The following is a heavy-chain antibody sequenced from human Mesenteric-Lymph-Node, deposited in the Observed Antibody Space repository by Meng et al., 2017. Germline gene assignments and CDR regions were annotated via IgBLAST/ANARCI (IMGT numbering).Heavy chain of an antibody. D-gene: IGHD6-13*01. Sequence: GSLRLSCTVSGYSISSGYYWGWIRQPPGKGLEWIGSIYQSGSTYYNPSLKSRVTVSVDTSNNQFYLTLSSVAAADTAVYYCARDEPYSRSWYRYNWFDPWGQGSLVT. V-gene: IGHV4-38-2*02. CDR2: IYQSGST. J-gene: IGHJ5*02. CDR3: ARDEPYSRSWYRYNWFDP. CDR1: GYSISSGYY.